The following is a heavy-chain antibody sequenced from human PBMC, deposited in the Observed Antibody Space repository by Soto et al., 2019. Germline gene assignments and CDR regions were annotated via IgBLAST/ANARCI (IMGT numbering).Heavy chain of an antibody. J-gene: IGHJ4*02. D-gene: IGHD3-22*01. V-gene: IGHV1-18*01. CDR3: ARFHDSSGYHAVDY. CDR1: GYTFASHG. CDR2: ISGFNGNT. Sequence: ASVKVSCKASGYTFASHGFSWVRQAPGQGLEWMGWISGFNGNTDYAQKFQGRVTMTTDTSTSTAYMELRSLRSDDTAVYYCARFHDSSGYHAVDYWGQGTLVTVSS.